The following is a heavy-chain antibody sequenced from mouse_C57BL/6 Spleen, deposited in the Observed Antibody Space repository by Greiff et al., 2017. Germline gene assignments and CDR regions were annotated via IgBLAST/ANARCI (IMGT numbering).Heavy chain of an antibody. CDR1: GYTFTDYY. J-gene: IGHJ2*01. Sequence: EVQLQQSGPELVKPGASVTISCKASGYTFTDYYMNWVKQSHGKSLEWIGDINPNNGGTSYNQKFKGKATLTVDKSSSTAYMELRSLTSEDSAVYYGANDYYGSSLDYWGQGTTLTGSS. CDR3: ANDYYGSSLDY. CDR2: INPNNGGT. V-gene: IGHV1-26*01. D-gene: IGHD1-1*01.